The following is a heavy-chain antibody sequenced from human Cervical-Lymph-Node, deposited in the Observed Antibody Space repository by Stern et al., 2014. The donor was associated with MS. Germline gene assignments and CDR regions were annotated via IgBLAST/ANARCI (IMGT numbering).Heavy chain of an antibody. CDR1: GGTFSSYA. D-gene: IGHD6-13*01. V-gene: IGHV1-69*01. Sequence: QVQLVQSGAEVKKPGSSGKVSCKAYGGTFSSYAINWVRQAHGQWLEWVGGIVRICGTAYYAQKFKGRVTITAVHSTSTDSMELSSLRSEDTAVYYCARGLAAQQLLGDAFDIWGQGTMVTVSS. CDR3: ARGLAAQQLLGDAFDI. CDR2: IVRICGTA. J-gene: IGHJ3*02.